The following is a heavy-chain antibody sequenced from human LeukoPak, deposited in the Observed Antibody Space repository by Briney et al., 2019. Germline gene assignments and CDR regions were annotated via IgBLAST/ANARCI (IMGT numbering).Heavy chain of an antibody. CDR2: ISGSGDTT. D-gene: IGHD2-15*01. Sequence: GGSLRLSCAVSGFTFRSYAVIWVRQAPGKGLEWVSAISGSGDTTYYADSVKGRFTISRDNSKNTLYLYMNNLRAEDTAVYYCAKCPQSSCYSRLDYWGQGTLVTVSS. V-gene: IGHV3-23*01. CDR3: AKCPQSSCYSRLDY. CDR1: GFTFRSYA. J-gene: IGHJ4*02.